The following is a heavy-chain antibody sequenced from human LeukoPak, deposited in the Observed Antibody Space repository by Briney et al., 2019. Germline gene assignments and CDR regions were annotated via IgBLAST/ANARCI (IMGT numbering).Heavy chain of an antibody. D-gene: IGHD3-22*01. Sequence: GESLKISCKGSGYSFTSYWIGWVRQMPGKGLEGMGIIYPSDSDTRYSPSFQGQVTISADKSISTAYLQWSSLKASDTAMYYCARGGQYYDSSGIYYFDYWGQGTLVTVSS. CDR3: ARGGQYYDSSGIYYFDY. J-gene: IGHJ4*02. CDR1: GYSFTSYW. V-gene: IGHV5-51*01. CDR2: IYPSDSDT.